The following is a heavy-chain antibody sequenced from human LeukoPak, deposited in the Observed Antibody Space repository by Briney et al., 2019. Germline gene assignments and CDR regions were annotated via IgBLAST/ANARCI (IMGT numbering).Heavy chain of an antibody. CDR2: INHDGSDT. CDR1: GFTFKLYW. D-gene: IGHD2-15*01. Sequence: TGGSLRLSCAASGFTFKLYWMHWVRQAPGRGPVWVSRINHDGSDTIYADSVRGRFTISRDDAKNTLYLQMNNLRAEDTAVYYCVRGGPSTWSWGQGTLFTVSS. V-gene: IGHV3-74*01. CDR3: VRGGPSTWS. J-gene: IGHJ5*02.